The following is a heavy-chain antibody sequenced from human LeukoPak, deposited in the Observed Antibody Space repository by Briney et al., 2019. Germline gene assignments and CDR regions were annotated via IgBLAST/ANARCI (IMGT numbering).Heavy chain of an antibody. CDR2: INTDGSFT. D-gene: IGHD1-1*01. CDR3: ARGVTTGGRLGAP. J-gene: IGHJ5*02. V-gene: IGHV3-74*01. Sequence: GGSLRPSCAASGFTFSSYWMHWVRQTPGKGLVWVSRINTDGSFTTYADSVKGRFTISRDNAKNTLYLQMNSLRAEDTAVYYCARGVTTGGRLGAPWGQGTLVTVSS. CDR1: GFTFSSYW.